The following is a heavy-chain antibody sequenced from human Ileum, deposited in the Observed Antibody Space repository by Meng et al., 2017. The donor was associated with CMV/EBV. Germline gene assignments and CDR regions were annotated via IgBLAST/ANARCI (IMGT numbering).Heavy chain of an antibody. CDR1: GFTFTSHW. J-gene: IGHJ4*02. V-gene: IGHV3-7*03. CDR3: ARDSDYYGSGSYWD. D-gene: IGHD3-10*01. CDR2: IKQDGSEK. Sequence: GESLKISCAASGFTFTSHWMSWVRQAPGKGLEWVANIKQDGSEKNYVDSVKGRFTISRDDAKNSLYLQMSSLRAEDTAVYYCARDSDYYGSGSYWDWGQGTLVTVSS.